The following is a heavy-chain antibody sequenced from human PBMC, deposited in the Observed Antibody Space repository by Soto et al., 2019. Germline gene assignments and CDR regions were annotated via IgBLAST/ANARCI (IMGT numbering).Heavy chain of an antibody. CDR3: ASDLVGASDSYGLDV. J-gene: IGHJ6*02. D-gene: IGHD1-26*01. CDR1: GFTFSNYG. CDR2: IWHDGNNK. V-gene: IGHV3-33*01. Sequence: GGSLRLSCAASGFTFSNYGMHWVRQAPGKGLEWVAIIWHDGNNKYYADSVRGRFIISRDNSKNRLYLQMSSLRAEDTAVYYCASDLVGASDSYGLDVWGQGTPVTVSS.